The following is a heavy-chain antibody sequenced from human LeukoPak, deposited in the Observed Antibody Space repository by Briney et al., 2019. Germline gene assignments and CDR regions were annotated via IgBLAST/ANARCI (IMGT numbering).Heavy chain of an antibody. CDR3: AREGGLGELLRDAFDI. CDR1: GYTFTSYG. Sequence: ASVKVSCKASGYTFTSYGISWVRQAPGQGLEWMGWISAYNGNTNHAQKLQGRVTMTTDTSTSTAYMELRSLRSDDTAVYYCAREGGLGELLRDAFDIWGQGTMVTVSS. J-gene: IGHJ3*02. CDR2: ISAYNGNT. D-gene: IGHD3-16*01. V-gene: IGHV1-18*01.